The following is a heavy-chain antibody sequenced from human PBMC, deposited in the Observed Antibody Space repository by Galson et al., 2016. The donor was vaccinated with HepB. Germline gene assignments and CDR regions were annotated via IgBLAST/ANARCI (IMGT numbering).Heavy chain of an antibody. CDR2: VNHSGST. CDR3: ASLSVSGEVVGVYDI. Sequence: EILSLTCDVYSGSSTAYFWSWIRQFPQKGLEWIGEVNHSGSTNYHPSLKRRVTISEDTAKNQLSLHLSSLTAADTAVYYCASLSVSGEVVGVYDIWGQGTMVIVSS. V-gene: IGHV4-34*01. J-gene: IGHJ3*02. CDR1: SGSSTAYF. D-gene: IGHD3-3*01.